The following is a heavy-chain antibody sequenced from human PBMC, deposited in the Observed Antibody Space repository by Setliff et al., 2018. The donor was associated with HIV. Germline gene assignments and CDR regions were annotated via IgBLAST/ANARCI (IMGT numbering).Heavy chain of an antibody. Sequence: SLTCTVSGGSISSGSYYWSWIRQPAGKGLEWIGRIYTTGSTNYNPSLKSRVTISVDTSKNQFSLKLTSVTAADTAVYYCARGSGYPWYFDLWGRGTLVTVSS. J-gene: IGHJ2*01. CDR1: GGSISSGSYY. CDR3: ARGSGYPWYFDL. CDR2: IYTTGST. V-gene: IGHV4-61*02. D-gene: IGHD3-22*01.